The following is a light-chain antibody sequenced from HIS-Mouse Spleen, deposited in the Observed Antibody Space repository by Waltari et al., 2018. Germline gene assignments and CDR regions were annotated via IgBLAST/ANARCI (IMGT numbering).Light chain of an antibody. CDR1: QDISNY. J-gene: IGKJ2*01. V-gene: IGKV1-33*01. Sequence: DIQMTQSPSSLSASVGDRVTITCQASQDISNYLNWYQQKPGKAPKLLIYDASKLETGVPSRFSGSGSGTDFTFTISSLQPEDIATYYCQQYDNLPYNFGQGTKLEIK. CDR2: DAS. CDR3: QQYDNLPYN.